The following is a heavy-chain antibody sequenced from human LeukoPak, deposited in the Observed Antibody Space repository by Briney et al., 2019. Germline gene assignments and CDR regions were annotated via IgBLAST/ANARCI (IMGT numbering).Heavy chain of an antibody. V-gene: IGHV1-69*01. CDR1: GGTFSSYA. Sequence: GSSVKVSCKASGGTFSSYAISWVRQAPGQGLEWMGGIIPIFGTANYAQKFQGRVTITADESTSTAYMELSSLRSEDTAVYYCAIGYDILTGYSIYCYYYYMDVWGKGTTVTVSS. CDR3: AIGYDILTGYSIYCYYYYMDV. J-gene: IGHJ6*03. CDR2: IIPIFGTA. D-gene: IGHD3-9*01.